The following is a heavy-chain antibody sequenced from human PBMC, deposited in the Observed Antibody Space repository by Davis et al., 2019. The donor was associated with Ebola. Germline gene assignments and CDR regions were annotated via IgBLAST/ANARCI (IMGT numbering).Heavy chain of an antibody. V-gene: IGHV1-18*01. Sequence: AASVKVSCKASGYTFTSYGISWVRQAPGQGLEWLVWISAYNGNTNYAQKLQGRVTMTTDTSTSTAYMELRSLRSDDTAVYYCARTITMIVSQTPVDYWGQGTLVTVSS. J-gene: IGHJ4*02. CDR1: GYTFTSYG. CDR3: ARTITMIVSQTPVDY. D-gene: IGHD3-22*01. CDR2: ISAYNGNT.